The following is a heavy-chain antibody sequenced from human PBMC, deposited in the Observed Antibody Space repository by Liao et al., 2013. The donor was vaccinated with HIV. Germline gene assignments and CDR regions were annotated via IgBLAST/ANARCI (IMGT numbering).Heavy chain of an antibody. V-gene: IGHV4-30-4*08. CDR3: ARVSRRFYYYMDV. CDR2: IYYSGAT. Sequence: QVHLQESGPGLVKPSQTLSLTCTVSGDSISSGDYYWTWVRQPPGKGLEWIGYIYYSGATYYNPSLKSRVTISVDTSKNQFSLKVISVTAADTAVYYCARVSRRFYYYMDVWGKGTTVTVSS. J-gene: IGHJ6*03. CDR1: GDSISSGDYY.